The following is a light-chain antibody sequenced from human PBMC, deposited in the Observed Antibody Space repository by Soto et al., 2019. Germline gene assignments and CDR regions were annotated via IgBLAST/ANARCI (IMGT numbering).Light chain of an antibody. Sequence: SASVGDIVTISCRASQIISSSFLNWYQQKPGKAPKLLIYSASSLQSGVPSRFSGSGSGTDLTLTISSLQPEDFATYDCQQSYSTPTWTFGQGTKVDIK. V-gene: IGKV1-39*01. CDR1: QIISSSF. CDR3: QQSYSTPTWT. CDR2: SAS. J-gene: IGKJ1*01.